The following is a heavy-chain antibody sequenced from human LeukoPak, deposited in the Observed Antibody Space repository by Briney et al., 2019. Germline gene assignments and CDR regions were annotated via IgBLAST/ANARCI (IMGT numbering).Heavy chain of an antibody. Sequence: SVKVSCKASGGTFSSYAISWVRQAPGQGLEWMGRIIPILGTANYAQKFQGGVTITTDESTSTAYMELSSLRSEDTAVYYCARDLALAFDIWGQGTMATVSS. CDR2: IIPILGTA. CDR3: ARDLALAFDI. J-gene: IGHJ3*02. D-gene: IGHD3-3*02. V-gene: IGHV1-69*05. CDR1: GGTFSSYA.